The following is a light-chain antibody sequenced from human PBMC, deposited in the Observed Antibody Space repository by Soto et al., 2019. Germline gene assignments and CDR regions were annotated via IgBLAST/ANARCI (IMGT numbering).Light chain of an antibody. V-gene: IGKV3-20*01. CDR2: GAS. CDR1: QSVSRSY. J-gene: IGKJ1*01. Sequence: EIVLTQSPGTLSLSPGERATLSCRASQSVSRSYLAWYQQKPGQAPRLLIYGASSRATSIPDRFSGSGSGTDFTLTISRLEPEDFAVYYCLQYGSSPRTFGQGTKVEIK. CDR3: LQYGSSPRT.